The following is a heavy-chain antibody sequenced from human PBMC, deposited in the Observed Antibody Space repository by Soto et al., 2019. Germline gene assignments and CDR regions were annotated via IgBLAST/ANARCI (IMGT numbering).Heavy chain of an antibody. D-gene: IGHD7-27*01. J-gene: IGHJ6*02. V-gene: IGHV3-21*06. CDR2: ISSSSSYI. CDR3: ARKLGPTDYYFVMDV. CDR1: GFTFSSYS. Sequence: EVQLVESGGGLVKPGRSLRLSCPVSGFTFSSYSMNWVRQAPGKGLEWVSSISSSSSYIYYADSVKGRFTISRDNAKNSLYLQMNSLRAEDTAVYYCARKLGPTDYYFVMDVWGQGTTVTVSS.